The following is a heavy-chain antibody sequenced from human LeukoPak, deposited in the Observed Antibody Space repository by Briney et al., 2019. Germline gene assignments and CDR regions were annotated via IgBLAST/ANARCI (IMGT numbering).Heavy chain of an antibody. J-gene: IGHJ5*02. CDR2: ISYDGNNK. D-gene: IGHD5-18*01. V-gene: IGHV3-30-3*01. Sequence: GGSLRLSCAASGFTFSTSWMHWVRQAPGKGLEWVAVISYDGNNKYYADSVKGRFTISRDNSKNTLYLQMNSLRAEDTAVYYCARGYIGRASAWFDPWGQGTLVTVSS. CDR3: ARGYIGRASAWFDP. CDR1: GFTFSTSW.